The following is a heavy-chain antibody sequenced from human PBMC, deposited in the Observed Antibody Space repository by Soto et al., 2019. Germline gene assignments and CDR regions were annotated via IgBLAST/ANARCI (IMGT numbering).Heavy chain of an antibody. V-gene: IGHV1-46*04. D-gene: IGHD3-22*01. Sequence: AASVKVSCKASGYMFTSYYIHWVRQAPGQGPEWIGIINPSDSATSYAQKLQGRVTLTSDTSTSTVYMELSSLRSEDTAVYYCARDLVGGSGYYGYWGQGTLVTVSS. J-gene: IGHJ4*02. CDR2: INPSDSAT. CDR1: GYMFTSYY. CDR3: ARDLVGGSGYYGY.